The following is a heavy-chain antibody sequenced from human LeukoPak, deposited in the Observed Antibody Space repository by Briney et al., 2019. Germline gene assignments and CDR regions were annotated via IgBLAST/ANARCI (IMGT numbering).Heavy chain of an antibody. CDR2: NYPDDSET. J-gene: IGHJ3*02. Sequence: GESLKIFCWGSGFDLNSSWLGWVRPVPGKGLEFMGINYPDDSETIYRPSFEGQVTISAAKSSNTAYLQWSTLKASDTDMYYCVKRLIYESDAMGMQCGPADAFDIWGQGTMVTVSP. CDR3: VKRLIYESDAMGMQCGPADAFDI. V-gene: IGHV5-51*01. D-gene: IGHD2-2*01. CDR1: GFDLNSSW.